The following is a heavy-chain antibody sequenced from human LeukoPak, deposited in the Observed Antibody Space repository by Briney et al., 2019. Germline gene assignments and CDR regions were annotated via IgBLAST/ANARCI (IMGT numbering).Heavy chain of an antibody. V-gene: IGHV1-69*04. J-gene: IGHJ3*02. CDR1: GGTFSSYA. CDR2: IIPILGIA. D-gene: IGHD6-19*01. CDR3: ATDKPLAVAGAIRAFDI. Sequence: GASVKVSCKASGGTFSSYAISWVRQAPGQGLEWMGRIIPILGIANYAQKFQGRVTITADKSTSTAYMELSSLRSEDTAVYYCATDKPLAVAGAIRAFDIWGQGTMVTVSS.